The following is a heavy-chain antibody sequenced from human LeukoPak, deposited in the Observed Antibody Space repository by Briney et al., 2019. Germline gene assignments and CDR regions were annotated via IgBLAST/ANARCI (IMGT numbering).Heavy chain of an antibody. V-gene: IGHV1-2*02. D-gene: IGHD3-22*01. CDR3: ARDHYYDSSGYYRPFDY. Sequence: ASVKVSCKASGYTFTGYYMLWVRQAPGQGLEGMGWLNPNSGGTNYAQKFQGRVTMTRDTSISTAYMELSRLRPDDTAVYYCARDHYYDSSGYYRPFDYWGQGTLVTVSS. CDR2: LNPNSGGT. CDR1: GYTFTGYY. J-gene: IGHJ4*02.